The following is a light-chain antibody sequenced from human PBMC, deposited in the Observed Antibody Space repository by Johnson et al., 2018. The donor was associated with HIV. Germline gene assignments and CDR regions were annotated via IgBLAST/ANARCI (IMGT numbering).Light chain of an antibody. CDR2: DNN. CDR1: SSNIGNNY. Sequence: QSMFTQPPSVSAAPGQKVTISCSGSSSNIGNNYVSWYQQLPGTAPKLLIYDNNKRPSGIPDRFSGSKSGTSATLGITGLQTGDEADYYCGTWDSSLSAGVFGTGTKVTVL. CDR3: GTWDSSLSAGV. J-gene: IGLJ1*01. V-gene: IGLV1-51*01.